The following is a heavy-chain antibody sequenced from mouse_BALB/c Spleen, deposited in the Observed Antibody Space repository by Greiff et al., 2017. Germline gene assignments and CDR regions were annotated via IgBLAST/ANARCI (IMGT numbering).Heavy chain of an antibody. V-gene: IGHV1-4*01. CDR2: INPSTGYT. D-gene: IGHD2-1*01. J-gene: IGHJ3*01. CDR3: AAYGNYLAY. Sequence: ESGAELVRPGASVKLSCKALGYTFTDYEMHWVKQRPGQGLEWIGYINPSTGYTEYNQKFKDKATLTADKSSSTAYMQLSSLTSEDSAVYYCAAYGNYLAYWGQGTLVTVSA. CDR1: GYTFTDYE.